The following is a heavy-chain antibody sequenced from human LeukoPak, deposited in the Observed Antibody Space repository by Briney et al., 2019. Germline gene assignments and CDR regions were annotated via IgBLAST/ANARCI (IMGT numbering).Heavy chain of an antibody. CDR3: AKDLLRAYDFWSGYSS. D-gene: IGHD3-3*01. CDR1: GLTFSSYA. J-gene: IGHJ5*02. Sequence: AGSLTLSCAASGLTFSSYAMSWVRQAPGKGLEWVSAISGSGGSTYYADSVKGRFTISRDNSKNTLYLQMNSLRAEDTAVYYCAKDLLRAYDFWSGYSSWGQGTLLTVSS. CDR2: ISGSGGST. V-gene: IGHV3-23*01.